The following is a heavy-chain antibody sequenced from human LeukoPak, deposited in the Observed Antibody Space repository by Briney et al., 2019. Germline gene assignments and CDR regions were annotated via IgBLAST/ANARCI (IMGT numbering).Heavy chain of an antibody. CDR1: GFTFSSCG. CDR3: AKVPRRAAAGTVANYSSYGMDV. D-gene: IGHD6-13*01. Sequence: PGGSLRLSCAASGFTFSSCGMHWVRQAPGKGLEWVAVISYDGSNKYYADSVKGRFTISRDNSKNTLYLQMNSLRAEDTAVYYCAKVPRRAAAGTVANYSSYGMDVWGQGTTATVSS. J-gene: IGHJ6*02. V-gene: IGHV3-30*18. CDR2: ISYDGSNK.